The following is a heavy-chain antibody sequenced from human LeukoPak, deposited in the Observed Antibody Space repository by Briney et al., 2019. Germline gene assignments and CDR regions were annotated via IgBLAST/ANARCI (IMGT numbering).Heavy chain of an antibody. D-gene: IGHD4-17*01. CDR3: ARDGDYSESSRFMDV. Sequence: ASVKVSCKASGNTFTSYYMHWVRQAPGQGLEWMGIINPSGGSTSYAQKFQGRVTMTRDMSTSTVYMELSSLRSEDTAVYYCARDGDYSESSRFMDVWGKGTTVTVSS. V-gene: IGHV1-46*01. J-gene: IGHJ6*03. CDR1: GNTFTSYY. CDR2: INPSGGST.